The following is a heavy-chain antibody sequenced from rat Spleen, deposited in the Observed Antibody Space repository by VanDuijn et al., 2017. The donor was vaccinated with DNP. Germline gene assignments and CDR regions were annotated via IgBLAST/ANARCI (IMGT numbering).Heavy chain of an antibody. D-gene: IGHD1-2*01. Sequence: EVQLQESGPGLLKPSQSLSLTCSVTGYSISRTYWGWFRKFPGNKMEWIGHISYSGTTSYHPSLRSRISITRDTSKNQFFLQLNSATTEDTGTYYCVRHRSDSISMDAWGQGPSVTVSS. J-gene: IGHJ4*01. CDR3: VRHRSDSISMDA. CDR1: GYSISRTY. V-gene: IGHV3-1*01. CDR2: ISYSGTT.